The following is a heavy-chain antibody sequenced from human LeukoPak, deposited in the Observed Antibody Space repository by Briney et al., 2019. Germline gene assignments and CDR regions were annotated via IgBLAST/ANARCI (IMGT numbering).Heavy chain of an antibody. D-gene: IGHD4-17*01. CDR3: ARTVLRWFDP. Sequence: PSETLSLTCTVSGGSISITEYYWGWIRQPPGKGLEWIGSIYYSGSTYYNPSLKSRVTTSVDTSKNQFSLRMNSVTAADTAVYYCARTVLRWFDPWGQGSLVTVSS. CDR1: GGSISITEYY. J-gene: IGHJ5*02. V-gene: IGHV4-39*01. CDR2: IYYSGST.